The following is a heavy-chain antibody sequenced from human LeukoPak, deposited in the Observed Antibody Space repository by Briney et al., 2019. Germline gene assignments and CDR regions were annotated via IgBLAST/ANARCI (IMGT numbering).Heavy chain of an antibody. V-gene: IGHV3-23*01. CDR3: ARGVYSSGWYDFDY. D-gene: IGHD6-19*01. CDR1: GFTFRSYA. CDR2: ISDSGDGT. Sequence: GGSLRLSCAGSGFTFRSYAMSWVRQSLVKGLEWVSAISDSGDGTYYADSVKARFTVSRDNSKNTLYLQMNSLRAEDTAVYYCARGVYSSGWYDFDYWGQGTLVTVSS. J-gene: IGHJ4*02.